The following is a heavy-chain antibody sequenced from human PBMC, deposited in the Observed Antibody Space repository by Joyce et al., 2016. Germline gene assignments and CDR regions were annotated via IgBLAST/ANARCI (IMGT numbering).Heavy chain of an antibody. CDR2: IDPTGSYT. Sequence: EVQLVQSGAEVKKPGESLRISCKGSGYRVTNYWISWVRQMPGKGLEWMGRIDPTGSYTDYSPSLRGHVTISADKSISTAYLQWSSLKTSDTAMYYCARDYYGESDYWGQGTLVTVSS. CDR1: GYRVTNYW. D-gene: IGHD1-26*01. J-gene: IGHJ4*02. V-gene: IGHV5-10-1*03. CDR3: ARDYYGESDY.